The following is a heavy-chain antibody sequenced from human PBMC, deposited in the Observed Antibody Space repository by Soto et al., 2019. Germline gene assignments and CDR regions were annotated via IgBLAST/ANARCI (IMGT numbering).Heavy chain of an antibody. J-gene: IGHJ4*02. CDR1: GFTFSSYG. CDR3: AKDLKRDVLDY. Sequence: GGSLRLSCAASGFTFSSYGMHWVRQAPGKGLEWVAVISYDGSNKYYADSVKGRFTISRDNSKNTLYLQMNSLRAEDTAVYYCAKDLKRDVLDYWGQGTLVTVSS. CDR2: ISYDGSNK. V-gene: IGHV3-30*18.